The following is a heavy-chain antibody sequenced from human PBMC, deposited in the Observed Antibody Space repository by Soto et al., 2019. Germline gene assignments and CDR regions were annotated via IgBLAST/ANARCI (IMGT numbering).Heavy chain of an antibody. CDR2: IKQDGSEK. Sequence: EVQLVESGGGLVQPGGSLRLSCAASGFTFSSYWMSWVRQAPGKGLEWVANIKQDGSEKYYVDSVKGRFTISRDNAKNSLYAQMNSLRAEDTAVYYCATLYYGYYEDYWGQGTLLTVSS. D-gene: IGHD4-17*01. V-gene: IGHV3-7*03. CDR1: GFTFSSYW. CDR3: ATLYYGYYEDY. J-gene: IGHJ4*02.